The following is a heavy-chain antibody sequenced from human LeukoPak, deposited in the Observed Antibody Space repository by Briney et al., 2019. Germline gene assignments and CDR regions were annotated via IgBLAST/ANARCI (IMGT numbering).Heavy chain of an antibody. CDR3: TNMYGGSGSSLDY. CDR1: GFTLSDSV. V-gene: IGHV3-73*01. Sequence: GGSLRLSCAASGFTLSDSVMHWVRQTSGKGLEWVGRIRVKTKSYATAYAESVRGRFTISRHDSKNTAYLQMNSLRPDDTAVYYCTNMYGGSGSSLDYWGPGTLVTVSS. J-gene: IGHJ4*02. CDR2: IRVKTKSYAT. D-gene: IGHD1-26*01.